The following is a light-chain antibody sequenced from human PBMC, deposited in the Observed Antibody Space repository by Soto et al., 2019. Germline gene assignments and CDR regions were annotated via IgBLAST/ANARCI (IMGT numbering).Light chain of an antibody. CDR2: DAS. CDR1: QSISSW. Sequence: DIQMTQSPSTLSASVGDRVTITCRASQSISSWLAWYQQKPGKAPKLLIYDASSLESGVPSRFSGSGSGTEFTLTISSLQPDDFATYYRQQYNSYVITFGQGTRLEIK. J-gene: IGKJ5*01. CDR3: QQYNSYVIT. V-gene: IGKV1-5*01.